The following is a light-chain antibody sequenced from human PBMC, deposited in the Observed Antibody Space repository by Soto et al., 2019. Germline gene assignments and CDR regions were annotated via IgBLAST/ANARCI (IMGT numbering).Light chain of an antibody. J-gene: IGKJ4*01. Sequence: EIVLTQSPATLSLSPGERATLSCRASQSVSSSLAWYQQKPGQAPRLLIYDASNRATAIPARFSGSGSGTDFTLTISSLEPEDFAVYFCQQRSNWQVTFGGGTKVEIK. CDR2: DAS. CDR3: QQRSNWQVT. CDR1: QSVSSS. V-gene: IGKV3-11*01.